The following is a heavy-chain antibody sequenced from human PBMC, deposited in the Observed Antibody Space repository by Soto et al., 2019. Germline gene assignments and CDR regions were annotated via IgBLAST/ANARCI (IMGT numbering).Heavy chain of an antibody. D-gene: IGHD6-6*01. CDR3: ACSWGDSSSSEHHDAFDS. CDR1: GFTFSTYS. V-gene: IGHV3-21*01. Sequence: GGSLRLSCAASGFTFSTYSMDWVRQAPGKGLEWVSSISGSSSYIYYADSVKGRFTISRDNANNSLYLQMNSLRAEDTALYYCACSWGDSSSSEHHDAFDSWGQGTMVTVSS. CDR2: ISGSSSYI. J-gene: IGHJ3*02.